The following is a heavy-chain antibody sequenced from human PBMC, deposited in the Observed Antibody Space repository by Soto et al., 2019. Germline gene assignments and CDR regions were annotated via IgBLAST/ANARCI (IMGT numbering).Heavy chain of an antibody. CDR2: IYYSGST. CDR3: ARDFTGYSST. Sequence: SETLSLTCTVSGGSISSGGYYWSWIRQHPGKGLEWIGYIYYSGSTYYNPSLKSRVTISVDTSKNQFSLKLSSVTAADTAVYYCARDFTGYSSTWGQGTLVTVSS. V-gene: IGHV4-31*03. CDR1: GGSISSGGYY. J-gene: IGHJ4*02. D-gene: IGHD6-13*01.